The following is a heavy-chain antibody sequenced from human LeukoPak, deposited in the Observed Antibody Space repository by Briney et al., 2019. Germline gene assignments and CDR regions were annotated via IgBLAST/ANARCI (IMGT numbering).Heavy chain of an antibody. Sequence: GGSLRLSCAASGFTFSSYAMSWVRQAPGKGLEWVLAISGSGGSTYYADSVKGRFTISRDNSKNTLYLQMNSLRAEDTAVYYCAKAITMRSSGYYGYFDYWGQGTLVTVSS. CDR1: GFTFSSYA. CDR2: ISGSGGST. CDR3: AKAITMRSSGYYGYFDY. J-gene: IGHJ4*02. V-gene: IGHV3-23*01. D-gene: IGHD3-22*01.